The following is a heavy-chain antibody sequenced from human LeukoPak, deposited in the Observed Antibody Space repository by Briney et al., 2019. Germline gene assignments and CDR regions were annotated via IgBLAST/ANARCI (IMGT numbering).Heavy chain of an antibody. V-gene: IGHV4-59*01. CDR2: IYYSGST. CDR1: GGSISSYY. CDR3: ARGVDY. Sequence: SETLSLTCTVSGGSISSYYWSWIRQPPGKGLEWIGYIYYSGSTNYNPSLKSRVTISVDTAKNQFSLKLSSVTAADTAVYYCARGVDYWGQGTLVTVSS. J-gene: IGHJ4*02.